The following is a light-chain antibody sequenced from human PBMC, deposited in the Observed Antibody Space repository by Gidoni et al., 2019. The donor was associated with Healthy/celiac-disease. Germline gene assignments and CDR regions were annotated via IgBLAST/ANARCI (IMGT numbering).Light chain of an antibody. CDR1: QSVSSSS. CDR2: VAS. CDR3: QYYSRSSCT. J-gene: IGKJ2*02. V-gene: IGKV3-20*01. Sequence: EIVMTQSPATLSVSPGERATLSCRASQSVSSSSAACHQQTPEQPPRLIFDVASSGAAGPHGMFSGSSCATVSTITISLLADDVVAVYYYQYYSRSSCTFGQGTKVEIK.